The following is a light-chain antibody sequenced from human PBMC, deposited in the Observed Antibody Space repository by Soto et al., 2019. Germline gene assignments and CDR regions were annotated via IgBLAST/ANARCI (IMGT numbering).Light chain of an antibody. V-gene: IGKV3-20*01. Sequence: EIVLTQSPGTLSLSPGERATLSCRASQSVSSNFLAWYQHTPGQAPRPLIYGASSRDTGIPDRFSGSGSGTDFTLNISRLEPEDFAVFYCQQYDGSPFTFGPGTKVDIK. CDR1: QSVSSNF. J-gene: IGKJ3*01. CDR3: QQYDGSPFT. CDR2: GAS.